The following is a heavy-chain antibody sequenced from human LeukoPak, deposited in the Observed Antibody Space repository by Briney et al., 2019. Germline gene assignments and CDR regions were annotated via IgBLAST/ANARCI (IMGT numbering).Heavy chain of an antibody. CDR1: GGSVSSGSYY. CDR3: AREGGHFDY. J-gene: IGHJ4*02. D-gene: IGHD3-16*01. V-gene: IGHV4-39*07. Sequence: SETLSLTCTVSGGSVSSGSYYWSWIRQPPGKGLEWIGEINHSGSTNYNPSLKSRVTISVDTSKNQFSLKLSSVTAADTAVYYCAREGGHFDYWGQGTLVTVSS. CDR2: INHSGST.